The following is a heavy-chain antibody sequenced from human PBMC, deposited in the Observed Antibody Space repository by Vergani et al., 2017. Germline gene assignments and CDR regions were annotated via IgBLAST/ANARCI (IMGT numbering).Heavy chain of an antibody. D-gene: IGHD3-3*01. CDR2: ISSNGGST. J-gene: IGHJ3*02. CDR1: GFTFSSYA. V-gene: IGHV3-64*01. CDR3: ARGGPARFLEWFEAFDI. Sequence: EVQLLESGGGLVQPGGSLRLSCAASGFTFSSYAMHWVRQAPGKGLEYVSAISSNGGSTYYANSVKGRFTISRDNSKNTLYLQMGSLRAEDMAVYYCARGGPARFLEWFEAFDIWGQGTMVTVSS.